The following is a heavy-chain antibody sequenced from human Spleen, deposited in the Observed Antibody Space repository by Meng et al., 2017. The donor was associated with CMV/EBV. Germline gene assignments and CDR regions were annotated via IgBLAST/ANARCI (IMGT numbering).Heavy chain of an antibody. D-gene: IGHD2-15*01. CDR1: GFIFGSYS. J-gene: IGHJ4*02. Sequence: GGSLRLSCVGSGFIFGSYSIHWVRQPPGKGLEWVAVMSYDGTEENYADSVKGRFTISRDNAKNTLYLQMDSLRAEDTAVYYCARDATLPDYWGQGTLVTVSS. V-gene: IGHV3-30-3*01. CDR3: ARDATLPDY. CDR2: MSYDGTEE.